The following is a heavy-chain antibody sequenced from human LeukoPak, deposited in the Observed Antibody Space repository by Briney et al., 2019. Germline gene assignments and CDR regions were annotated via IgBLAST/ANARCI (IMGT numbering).Heavy chain of an antibody. Sequence: GGSLRLSCAASGFTFSSYAMSWVRQAPGKGLEWVSAISGSGGSTYYADSVKGRFTISRDNSKNTLYLQVNSLRAEDTAVYYCAKDSSSWYRRAIDYWGQGTMVTVSS. J-gene: IGHJ3*01. CDR3: AKDSSSWYRRAIDY. D-gene: IGHD6-13*01. CDR2: ISGSGGST. CDR1: GFTFSSYA. V-gene: IGHV3-23*01.